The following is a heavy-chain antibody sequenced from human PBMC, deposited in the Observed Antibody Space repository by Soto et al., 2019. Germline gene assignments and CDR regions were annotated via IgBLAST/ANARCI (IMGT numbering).Heavy chain of an antibody. Sequence: QVQLQESGPGLVKPSETLSLTCVVSGDSIIRSFWGWIRQPPGRGLEWIAYISDSGITFSNPSLKSPLSMFVATCKNESSLTLTAMTAADTAIYYCARGAGDFSGPDTVYFCGQGTLVTVSS. V-gene: IGHV4-59*01. J-gene: IGHJ3*01. CDR3: ARGAGDFSGPDTVYF. CDR1: GDSIIRSF. CDR2: ISDSGIT.